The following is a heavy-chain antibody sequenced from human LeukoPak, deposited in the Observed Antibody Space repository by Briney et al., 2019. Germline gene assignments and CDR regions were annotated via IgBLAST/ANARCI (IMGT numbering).Heavy chain of an antibody. CDR2: ISDSGSTM. V-gene: IGHV3-11*01. CDR1: EFVFSDYY. D-gene: IGHD3-10*01. J-gene: IGHJ4*02. CDR3: AREMEGDYGSGTFFDL. Sequence: GGSLRLSCAASEFVFSDYYMSWIRQAPGKGLEWVSYISDSGSTMYYADSVKGRFTISRDNVKNSLYLQMNGLRAEDTAVYYCAREMEGDYGSGTFFDLWGQGNMVTVSS.